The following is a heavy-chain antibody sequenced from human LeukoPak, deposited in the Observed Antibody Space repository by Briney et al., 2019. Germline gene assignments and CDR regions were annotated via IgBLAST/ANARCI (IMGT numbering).Heavy chain of an antibody. Sequence: GGSLRLPCAASGFTVTTNYIVWVRQAPGKGLEWVSGMFGGGGTYYADSVKGRFTISRDNSKNTLYLQMTSLRPEDTAVYHCARSESSSTRRAFDTWGLGTMVSVSS. V-gene: IGHV3-66*02. CDR2: MFGGGGT. D-gene: IGHD6-6*01. CDR1: GFTVTTNY. CDR3: ARSESSSTRRAFDT. J-gene: IGHJ3*02.